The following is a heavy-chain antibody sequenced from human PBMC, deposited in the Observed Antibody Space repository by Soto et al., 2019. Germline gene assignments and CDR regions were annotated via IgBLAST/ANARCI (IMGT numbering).Heavy chain of an antibody. D-gene: IGHD2-21*02. CDR2: LSSSTRYI. CDR1: GFTFSSYS. CDR3: ARDRAFGDSEVTELDP. J-gene: IGHJ5*02. V-gene: IGHV3-21*01. Sequence: GGSVTRSCAASGFTFSSYSMNWVRQAPGKGLEWVSSLSSSTRYIYYADSVKGRFTISRDNATNSLYLQMNSLRAEETAVYYCARDRAFGDSEVTELDPWSQGTLVTVSS.